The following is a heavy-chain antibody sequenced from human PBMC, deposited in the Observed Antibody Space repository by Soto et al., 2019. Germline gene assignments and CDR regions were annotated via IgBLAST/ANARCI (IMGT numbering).Heavy chain of an antibody. CDR2: IYSAGNT. J-gene: IGHJ6*02. CDR1: GFTVSSNY. CDR3: ARVFVVGGPTINYYYGMDV. D-gene: IGHD1-26*01. V-gene: IGHV3-66*01. Sequence: GGSLRLSCAASGFTVSSNYMSWVRQAPGKGLEWISIIYSAGNTYYADSVKGRFTISRDNSKNTLYLQMNSLGAEDTAVYYCARVFVVGGPTINYYYGMDVWGQGTTVPVSS.